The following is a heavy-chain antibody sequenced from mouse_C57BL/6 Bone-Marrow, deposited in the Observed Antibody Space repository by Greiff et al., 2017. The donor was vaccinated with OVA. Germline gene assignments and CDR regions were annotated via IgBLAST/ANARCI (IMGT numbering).Heavy chain of an antibody. J-gene: IGHJ1*03. Sequence: QVQLQQPGAELVMPGASVKLSCKASGYTFTSYWMHWVKQRPGQGLEWIGEIDPSGSYTNYNQKFKGKSTLTVDKSSSTAYMQLSSLTSEDSAVYYCARGGIYYYCKGYFDVWGTGTTVTVSS. CDR1: GYTFTSYW. CDR2: IDPSGSYT. CDR3: ARGGIYYYCKGYFDV. V-gene: IGHV1-69*01. D-gene: IGHD1-1*01.